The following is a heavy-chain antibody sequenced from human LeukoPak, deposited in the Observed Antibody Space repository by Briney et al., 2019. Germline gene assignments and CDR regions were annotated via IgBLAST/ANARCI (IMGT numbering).Heavy chain of an antibody. CDR2: ISAYNGNT. J-gene: IGHJ6*02. V-gene: IGHV1-18*01. CDR1: GYTFTSYG. Sequence: GASVKVSCKASGYTFTSYGISWVRQAPGQGLEWMGWISAYNGNTNYAQKLQGRVTMTTDTSTSTAYMELRSLRSDDTAAYYCARDSGGIVVVPAAPPYYYYYGMDVWGQGTTVTVSS. CDR3: ARDSGGIVVVPAAPPYYYYYGMDV. D-gene: IGHD2-2*01.